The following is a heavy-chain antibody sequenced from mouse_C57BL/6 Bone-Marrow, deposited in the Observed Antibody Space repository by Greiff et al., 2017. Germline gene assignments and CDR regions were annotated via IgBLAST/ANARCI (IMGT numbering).Heavy chain of an antibody. CDR1: GFTFNTYA. J-gene: IGHJ3*01. D-gene: IGHD1-1*01. V-gene: IGHV10-3*01. CDR2: IRSKSSNYAT. CDR3: VSETLYYGSSYDAY. Sequence: EVKVVESGGGLVQPKGSLKLSCAASGFTFNTYAMHWVRQAPGKGLEWVARIRSKSSNYATYYADSVKDRFTISRDDSQSMLYLQMNNLKTEDTAMYYCVSETLYYGSSYDAYWGQGTLVTVSA.